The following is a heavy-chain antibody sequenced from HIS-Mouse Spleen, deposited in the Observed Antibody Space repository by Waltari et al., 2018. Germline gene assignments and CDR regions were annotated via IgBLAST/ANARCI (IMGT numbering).Heavy chain of an antibody. V-gene: IGHV4-39*07. D-gene: IGHD6-13*01. J-gene: IGHJ2*01. CDR2: IYYSGST. Sequence: QLQLQESGPGLVKPSETLSLTCTVSGGSISSSSYYWGWIRQPPGKGLEWIGSIYYSGSTYNTPSLKSPVTISVDTSKNPFSLKLSSVTAADTAVYYCAREIPYSSSWYDWYFDLWGRGTLVTVSS. CDR3: AREIPYSSSWYDWYFDL. CDR1: GGSISSSSYY.